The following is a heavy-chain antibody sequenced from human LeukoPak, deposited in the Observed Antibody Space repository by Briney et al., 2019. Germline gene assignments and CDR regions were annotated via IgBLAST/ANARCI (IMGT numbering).Heavy chain of an antibody. V-gene: IGHV3-21*04. Sequence: GGSLRLSCAASGFTFSSYEMNWVRQAPGKGLEWVSSISISSNYIYYTDSVKGRCTISRDNGKNSLYLQMNSLRAEDTAVYYCAREAAVALNDAFDIWGQGTMVTVSS. CDR3: AREAAVALNDAFDI. CDR2: ISISSNYI. D-gene: IGHD6-13*01. CDR1: GFTFSSYE. J-gene: IGHJ3*02.